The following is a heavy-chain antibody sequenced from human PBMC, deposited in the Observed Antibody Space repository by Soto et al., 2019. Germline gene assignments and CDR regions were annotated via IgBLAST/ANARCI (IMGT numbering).Heavy chain of an antibody. CDR2: INHSGGT. D-gene: IGHD3-10*01. CDR1: RGPRSGYF. CDR3: ARTVRGRITMVRGGGRNYGMGV. J-gene: IGHJ6*02. V-gene: IGHV4-34*01. Sequence: PSGTPSLTRAVYRGPRSGYFLCCVGLPPEKELEWIGEINHSGGTNYNPSLKRRVTISVDTSKNQFSLKLSSVTAAETAVYYCARTVRGRITMVRGGGRNYGMGVWGQRTPVTVSS.